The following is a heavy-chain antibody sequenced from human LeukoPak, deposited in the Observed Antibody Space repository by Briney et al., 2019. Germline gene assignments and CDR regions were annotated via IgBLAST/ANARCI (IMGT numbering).Heavy chain of an antibody. CDR3: AKSLRFLEWSDNWFDP. V-gene: IGHV3-30*02. CDR2: IRYDGSNK. Sequence: GGSLRLSCAASGFTFSSYGMHWVRQAPGKGLEWVAFIRYDGSNKYYADSVKGRFTISRDNSKNTLYLQMNSLRAEDTAVYYCAKSLRFLEWSDNWFDPWGQGTLVTVSS. CDR1: GFTFSSYG. D-gene: IGHD3-3*01. J-gene: IGHJ5*02.